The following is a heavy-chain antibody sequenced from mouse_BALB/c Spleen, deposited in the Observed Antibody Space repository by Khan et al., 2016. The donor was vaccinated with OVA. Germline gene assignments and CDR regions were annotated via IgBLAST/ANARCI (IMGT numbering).Heavy chain of an antibody. CDR3: ARGDYYGSTSWFGY. J-gene: IGHJ3*01. V-gene: IGHV1-84*02. CDR2: IYPGSGNT. Sequence: QVQLKQSGPELVKPGVSVKISCKASGYTFTDYYINWVKQKPGQGLEWIGWIYPGSGNTKYHEHFKGKATLTVDTSSSTSYMQLSILTSEDTAAYFCARGDYYGSTSWFGYWGQGTLVTVST. D-gene: IGHD1-1*01. CDR1: GYTFTDYY.